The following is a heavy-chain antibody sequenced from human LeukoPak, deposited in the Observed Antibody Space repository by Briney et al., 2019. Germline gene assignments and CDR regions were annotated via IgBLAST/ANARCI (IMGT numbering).Heavy chain of an antibody. CDR2: TYYRSKWYN. CDR3: ARGQSVAATTGYWFDP. D-gene: IGHD2-15*01. Sequence: SQTLSLTCAISGDSVSSNSAAWNWIRQSPSRGLEWLGMTYYRSKWYNDYAVSVKSRITINPDTSKNQFSLQLNSVTPEDTAVYYCARGQSVAATTGYWFDPWGQGTLVTVSS. CDR1: GDSVSSNSAA. V-gene: IGHV6-1*01. J-gene: IGHJ5*02.